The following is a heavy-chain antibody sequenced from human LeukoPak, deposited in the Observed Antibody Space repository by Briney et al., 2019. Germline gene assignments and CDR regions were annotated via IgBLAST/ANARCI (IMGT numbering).Heavy chain of an antibody. CDR2: IKQDGSEK. D-gene: IGHD3-3*01. V-gene: IGHV3-7*01. CDR1: GFTFSSYW. J-gene: IGHJ4*02. Sequence: GGSLRLSCAASGFTFSSYWMSWVRQAPGKGLEWVANIKQDGSEKYYVDSVKGRFTISRDNAKNSLYLQMNSLRAEDTAVYYCARDLPSKYYDFWGGPQMGFDYWGQGTLVTVSS. CDR3: ARDLPSKYYDFWGGPQMGFDY.